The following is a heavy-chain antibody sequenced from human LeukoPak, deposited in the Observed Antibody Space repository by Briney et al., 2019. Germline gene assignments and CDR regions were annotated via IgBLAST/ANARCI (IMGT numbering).Heavy chain of an antibody. V-gene: IGHV3-23*01. CDR2: ISGSGGGT. CDR3: AKCYYDSSGYRPPLDY. CDR1: GFTFSSYA. D-gene: IGHD3-22*01. Sequence: GGSLRLSCAASGFTFSSYAMSWVRQAPGKGLEWVSAISGSGGGTYYADSVKGRFTISRDNSKNTLYLRMNSLRAEDTAVYYCAKCYYDSSGYRPPLDYWGQGTLVTVSS. J-gene: IGHJ4*02.